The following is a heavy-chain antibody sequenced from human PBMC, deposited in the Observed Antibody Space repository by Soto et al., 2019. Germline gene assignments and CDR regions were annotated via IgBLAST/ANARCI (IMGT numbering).Heavy chain of an antibody. V-gene: IGHV1-2*04. CDR2: INPKSGDT. CDR3: ARGGTIRRTTVGLVIVGRFDP. Sequence: QVQLVQSGAEVKKPGASVRVSCTTSGYSLTGYYLHWVRQAPGQGLEWMGRINPKSGDTDYAQKFQGWVTMTTDTSINTAYRDLTRLTSNDTAIYYGARGGTIRRTTVGLVIVGRFDPWGQGTLVTVSS. J-gene: IGHJ5*02. D-gene: IGHD3-3*01. CDR1: GYSLTGYY.